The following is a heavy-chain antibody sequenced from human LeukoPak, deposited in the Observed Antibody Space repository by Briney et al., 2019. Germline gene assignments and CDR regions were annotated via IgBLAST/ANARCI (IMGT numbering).Heavy chain of an antibody. CDR2: ISYDGSNK. J-gene: IGHJ4*02. Sequence: PGGSLRLSCAASGFTFSSYAMHWVRQAPGKGLEWVAVISYDGSNKYYADSVKGRFTISRDNSKNTLYLQMNSLRAEDTAVYYCAKDKTYPEYWGQGTLVTVSS. V-gene: IGHV3-30*04. CDR1: GFTFSSYA. CDR3: AKDKTYPEY.